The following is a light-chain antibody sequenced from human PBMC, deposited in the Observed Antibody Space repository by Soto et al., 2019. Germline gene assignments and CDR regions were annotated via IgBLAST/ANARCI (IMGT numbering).Light chain of an antibody. CDR2: AAS. CDR3: LQSDSFPHT. V-gene: IGKV1-12*01. Sequence: DIQMTQSPSPVSASVGDKVTLTCRASQGITSGLAWYQQKPGKAPKLLIYAASSLQSGVPSRFSGRGSGTHFTLTISSLQPEDSATYYCLQSDSFPHTFGQGTKLEIK. CDR1: QGITSG. J-gene: IGKJ2*01.